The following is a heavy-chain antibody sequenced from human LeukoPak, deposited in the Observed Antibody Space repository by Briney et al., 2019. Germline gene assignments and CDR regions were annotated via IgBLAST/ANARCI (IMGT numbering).Heavy chain of an antibody. J-gene: IGHJ4*02. D-gene: IGHD3-22*01. CDR2: VYYSGRT. V-gene: IGHV4-39*07. CDR3: ARGPHTGVNYYDSSGYYY. CDR1: GGSISGSSYY. Sequence: SETLSLTCTVSGGSISGSSYYWGWIRQPPGKGLEWIGSVYYSGRTYYNPSLKSRVTISVDTSKNQFSLKLSSVTAADTAVYYCARGPHTGVNYYDSSGYYYWGQGTLVTVSS.